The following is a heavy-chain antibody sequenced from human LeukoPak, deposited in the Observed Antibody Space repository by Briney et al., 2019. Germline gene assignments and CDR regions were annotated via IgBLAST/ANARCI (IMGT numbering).Heavy chain of an antibody. CDR3: ATLGSYDILTGYAPFDY. CDR2: ISGSGGST. V-gene: IGHV3-23*01. Sequence: PGGSLRLSCAASGFTFSSYAMSWVRQAPGKGLEWDSAISGSGGSTYYADSVKGRFTISRDNSKNTLYLQMNSLRAEDTAVYYCATLGSYDILTGYAPFDYWGQGTLVTVSS. CDR1: GFTFSSYA. J-gene: IGHJ4*02. D-gene: IGHD3-9*01.